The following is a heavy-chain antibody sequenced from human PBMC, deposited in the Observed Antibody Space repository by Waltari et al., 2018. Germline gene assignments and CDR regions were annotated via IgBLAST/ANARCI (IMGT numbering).Heavy chain of an antibody. V-gene: IGHV3-7*01. Sequence: EVQLVESGGGLVQPGGYLRLSCAASGFTFSSYWMSWVSQAPGKGLEWVANIKQDGSEKYYVDSVKGRFTISRDNAKNSLYLQMNSLRAEDTAVYYCARDMITFGGVIVKGWFDPWGQGTLVTVSS. CDR3: ARDMITFGGVIVKGWFDP. CDR2: IKQDGSEK. J-gene: IGHJ5*02. CDR1: GFTFSSYW. D-gene: IGHD3-16*02.